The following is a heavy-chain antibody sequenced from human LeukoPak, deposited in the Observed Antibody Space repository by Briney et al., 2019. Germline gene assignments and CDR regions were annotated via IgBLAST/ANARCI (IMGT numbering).Heavy chain of an antibody. J-gene: IGHJ5*02. D-gene: IGHD2-2*01. CDR3: ARLTSPAASDL. CDR2: ISYDGNNK. CDR1: GFTFSNYA. V-gene: IGHV3-30*04. Sequence: PGRSLRLSCAASGFTFSNYAFHCVRQAPGKGLEWVAVISYDGNNKYYADSVKGRFTISRDNSKNTLYVQMNSLRAEDTAVYYCARLTSPAASDLWGRGTLVTVSS.